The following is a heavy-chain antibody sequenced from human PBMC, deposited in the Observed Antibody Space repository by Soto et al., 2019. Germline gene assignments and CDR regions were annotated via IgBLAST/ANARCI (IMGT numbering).Heavy chain of an antibody. CDR1: GFTFSSYA. V-gene: IGHV3-23*01. CDR2: ISGSGGST. D-gene: IGHD3-10*01. CDR3: AKDLLYGSGSYYDYFDY. J-gene: IGHJ4*02. Sequence: EVQLLESGGGLVQPGGSLRLSCAASGFTFSSYAMSWVRQAPGKGLEWVSAISGSGGSTYYADSVKGRFTISRDNSKNTLYLQMNSLRAEDTAVYYCAKDLLYGSGSYYDYFDYWGQGTLVTVSS.